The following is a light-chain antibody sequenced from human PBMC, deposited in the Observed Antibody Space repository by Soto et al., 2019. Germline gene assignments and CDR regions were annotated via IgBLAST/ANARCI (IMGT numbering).Light chain of an antibody. CDR2: NAS. Sequence: ELVLKQSPGTLSVSPGEIATLYCRASQSVSSDLAWYQQKPGLAPRLLVYNASSRATGIPDRFSGSGSGTDFTLTISRLEPEDFAVYYCQQYGSSPLTFGGGTKVDI. J-gene: IGKJ4*01. CDR1: QSVSSD. CDR3: QQYGSSPLT. V-gene: IGKV3D-20*01.